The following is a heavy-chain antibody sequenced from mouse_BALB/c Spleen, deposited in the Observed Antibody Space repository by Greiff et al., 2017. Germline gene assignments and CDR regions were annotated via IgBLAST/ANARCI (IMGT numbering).Heavy chain of an antibody. CDR3: ARNYGSSYRYYAMDY. J-gene: IGHJ4*01. V-gene: IGHV1-12*01. Sequence: QVQLQQPGAELVKPGASVKMSCKASGYTFTSYNMHWVKQTPGQGLEWIGAIYPGNGDTSYNQKFKGKATLTADKSSSTAYMQLSSLTSEDSAVYYCARNYGSSYRYYAMDYWGQGTSVTVSS. CDR2: IYPGNGDT. CDR1: GYTFTSYN. D-gene: IGHD1-1*01.